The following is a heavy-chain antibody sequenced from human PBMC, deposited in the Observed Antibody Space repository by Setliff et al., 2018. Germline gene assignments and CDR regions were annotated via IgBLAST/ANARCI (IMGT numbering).Heavy chain of an antibody. D-gene: IGHD3-22*01. Sequence: SETLSLTCAVYGGSFSGYYWSWIRQPPGKGLEWIGEINHSGSNNYNSSLKSRVNMSVDTSKNQFSLRLSSVTAADTAAYYCARGRLREDLLHYYYYHMDVWGKGTTVTVSS. CDR1: GGSFSGYY. V-gene: IGHV4-34*01. J-gene: IGHJ6*03. CDR3: ARGRLREDLLHYYYYHMDV. CDR2: INHSGSN.